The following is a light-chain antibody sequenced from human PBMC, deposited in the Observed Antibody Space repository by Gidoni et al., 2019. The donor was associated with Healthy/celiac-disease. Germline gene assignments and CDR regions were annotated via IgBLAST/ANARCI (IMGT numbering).Light chain of an antibody. V-gene: IGLV3-1*01. Sequence: SYELTQPPSVSGSPGQTASITCSGDKLGDKYACWYQQKPGQSPVLVIYQDSKRPSGIPERFSGSNSGNTATLTLSGTQAMDEADYYCQAWDSSTVVFGGGTKLTVL. CDR3: QAWDSSTVV. CDR2: QDS. J-gene: IGLJ2*01. CDR1: KLGDKY.